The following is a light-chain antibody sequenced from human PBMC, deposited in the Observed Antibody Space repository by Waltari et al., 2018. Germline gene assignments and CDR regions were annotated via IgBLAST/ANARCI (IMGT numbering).Light chain of an antibody. V-gene: IGLV2-8*01. Sequence: QSALTQPPSASGSPGQSVTISCTGTSSDVGGYKFVSWYQQHPGRAPKLMTYQVNQRPSGVPVRFSGSKSGNTASLTVSGLHAEDEADYYCSSYAGSNNLVFGTGTKVTVL. CDR3: SSYAGSNNLV. J-gene: IGLJ1*01. CDR1: SSDVGGYKF. CDR2: QVN.